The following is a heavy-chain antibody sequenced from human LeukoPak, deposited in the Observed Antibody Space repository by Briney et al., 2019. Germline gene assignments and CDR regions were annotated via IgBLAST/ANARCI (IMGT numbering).Heavy chain of an antibody. J-gene: IGHJ5*02. CDR3: AKDRDSRSWYGWFDP. V-gene: IGHV3-23*01. Sequence: GGSLRLSCAASGFTFSSYAMSWVRQAPGKGLEWVSAISGSGGSTYYADSVKGRFTISRDNSKNTLYLQMNSLRAEDTAVYYRAKDRDSRSWYGWFDPWGQGTLVTVSS. CDR2: ISGSGGST. D-gene: IGHD6-13*01. CDR1: GFTFSSYA.